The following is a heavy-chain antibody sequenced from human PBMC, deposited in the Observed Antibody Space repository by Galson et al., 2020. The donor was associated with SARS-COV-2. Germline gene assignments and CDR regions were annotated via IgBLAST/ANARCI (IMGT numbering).Heavy chain of an antibody. V-gene: IGHV4-61*01. Sequence: SETLSLTCTVSGGSVSSGSYYWSWIRQPPGKGLEWIGYIYYSGSTNYNPSLKSRVTISVDTSKNQFSLKLSSVTAADTAVYYCASAAGGVRVEDGMDVWGQGTTVTVSS. J-gene: IGHJ6*02. CDR1: GGSVSSGSYY. D-gene: IGHD3-3*01. CDR2: IYYSGST. CDR3: ASAAGGVRVEDGMDV.